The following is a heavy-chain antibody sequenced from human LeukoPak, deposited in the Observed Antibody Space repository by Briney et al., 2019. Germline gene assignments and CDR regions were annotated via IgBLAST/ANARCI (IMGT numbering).Heavy chain of an antibody. CDR2: IKQDGSEK. CDR3: ARDEAYLDTAVADGSYYFDY. V-gene: IGHV3-7*01. CDR1: GFTFSSYW. Sequence: TGGSLRLSCAASGFTFSSYWMSWVRQAPGKGLEWVANIKQDGSEKYYVDSVKGRFTISRDNAKNSLYLQMNSLRAEDTAVYYCARDEAYLDTAVADGSYYFDYWGQGTLVTVSS. D-gene: IGHD5-18*01. J-gene: IGHJ4*02.